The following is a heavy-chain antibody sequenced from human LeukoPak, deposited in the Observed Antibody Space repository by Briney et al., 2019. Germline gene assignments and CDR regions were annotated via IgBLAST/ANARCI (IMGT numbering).Heavy chain of an antibody. J-gene: IGHJ3*02. CDR3: ASGYSYGSDAFDI. CDR1: VYTFTSYG. CDR2: MNPNSGNT. V-gene: IGHV1-8*02. Sequence: GASVKVSCKASVYTFTSYGISWVRQATGQGLEWMGWMNPNSGNTGYAQKFQGRVTMTRNTSISTAYMELSSLRSEDTAVYYCASGYSYGSDAFDIWGQGTMVTVSS. D-gene: IGHD5-18*01.